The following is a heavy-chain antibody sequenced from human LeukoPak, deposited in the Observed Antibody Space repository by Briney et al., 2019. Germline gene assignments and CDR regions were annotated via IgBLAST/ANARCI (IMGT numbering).Heavy chain of an antibody. D-gene: IGHD3-22*01. V-gene: IGHV3-21*01. CDR1: GFTFSSYS. CDR2: ISSSSSYI. Sequence: GGSLRLSCAASGFTFSSYSMNWVRQAPGKGLEWVSSISSSSSYIYYADSVKGRFTISRDNAKNSLYLQMNSLRAEDTAVYYCARDLGDSSVADYWGQGTLVTVSP. CDR3: ARDLGDSSVADY. J-gene: IGHJ4*02.